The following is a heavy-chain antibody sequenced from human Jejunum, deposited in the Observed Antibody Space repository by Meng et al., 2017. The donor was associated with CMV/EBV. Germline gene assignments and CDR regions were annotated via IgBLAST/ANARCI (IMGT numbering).Heavy chain of an antibody. CDR3: ARWGGEGSTSGLDS. J-gene: IGHJ4*02. CDR2: IKEDGSEK. Sequence: GFRFATYWMAWVRQAPEKGLEWVANIKEDGSEKNYVDSVKGRFTISRDNSNNLVHLQMSDLRAEDTSVYYCARWGGEGSTSGLDSWGQGTLVTVSS. V-gene: IGHV3-7*01. D-gene: IGHD2/OR15-2a*01. CDR1: GFRFATYW.